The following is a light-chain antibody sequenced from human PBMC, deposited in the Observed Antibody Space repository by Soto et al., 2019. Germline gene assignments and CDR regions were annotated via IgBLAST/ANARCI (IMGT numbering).Light chain of an antibody. CDR2: KAS. V-gene: IGKV1-5*03. CDR3: QQYDTYWA. CDR1: QSISSW. J-gene: IGKJ1*01. Sequence: DIQMTQTPSSLSAYLGDRVTISFRASQSISSWLAWYQQKPGKAPKLLIYKASTLESGVPSRFSGSGSGTEFTLSISSLQPDYFATYYCQQYDTYWAFGQGTKVDIK.